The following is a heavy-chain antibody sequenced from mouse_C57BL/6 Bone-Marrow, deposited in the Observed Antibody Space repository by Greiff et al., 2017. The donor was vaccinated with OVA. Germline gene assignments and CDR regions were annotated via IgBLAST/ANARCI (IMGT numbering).Heavy chain of an antibody. CDR2: IYPGGGYT. CDR1: GYTFTNYW. V-gene: IGHV1-63*01. CDR3: ARRVGDWYFDV. Sequence: QVQLQQSGAELVRPGTSVKMSCKASGYTFTNYWIGWAKQRPGHGLEWIGDIYPGGGYTNYNEKFKGQATLTADKSSSPAYMQFSSLTSEDAAIYYCARRVGDWYFDVWGTGTTVTVSS. D-gene: IGHD1-1*02. J-gene: IGHJ1*03.